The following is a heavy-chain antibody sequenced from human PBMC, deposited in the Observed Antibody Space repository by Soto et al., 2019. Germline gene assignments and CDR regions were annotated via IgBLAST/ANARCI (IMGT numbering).Heavy chain of an antibody. CDR1: GLTFSSYW. J-gene: IGHJ4*02. Sequence: EVQLVESGGGLVQPGGSLRLSCAASGLTFSSYWMHWVRQAPGKGLVWVSRINTDGSSTTYADYVKGRFTISRDNTKNTLYLQMNSLRVEDTAVYYCARASGSNIHFDYWGQGTLVNGSS. V-gene: IGHV3-74*01. CDR2: INTDGSST. D-gene: IGHD1-26*01. CDR3: ARASGSNIHFDY.